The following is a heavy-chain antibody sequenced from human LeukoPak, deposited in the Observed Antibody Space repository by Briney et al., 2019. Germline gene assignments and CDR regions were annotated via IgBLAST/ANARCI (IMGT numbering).Heavy chain of an antibody. D-gene: IGHD3-10*01. J-gene: IGHJ5*02. CDR2: INPNSGGT. V-gene: IGHV1-2*02. Sequence: ASVKVSCKASGYTFTDYYIHWVRQAPGQGLEWMGWINPNSGGTNYAQKFQGRVTMTRDTSISTAYMELSRLRSDDTAVYYCARAPITMVRGVTYNWFDPWGQGTLVTVSS. CDR3: ARAPITMVRGVTYNWFDP. CDR1: GYTFTDYY.